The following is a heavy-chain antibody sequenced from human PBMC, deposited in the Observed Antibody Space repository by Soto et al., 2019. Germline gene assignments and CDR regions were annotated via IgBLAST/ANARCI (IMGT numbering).Heavy chain of an antibody. D-gene: IGHD2-15*01. J-gene: IGHJ4*02. V-gene: IGHV3-66*01. CDR3: ARERKDGGGGLTGY. CDR1: GFTVSINY. CDR2: IYSDGNT. Sequence: GGSLRLSCAASGFTVSINYMSWVRQAPGKGLEWVSVIYSDGNTDYAGSVRGRFTISRDNSKNTLYLQMNGLRGEDTAVYYCARERKDGGGGLTGYWGQGTVVTVSS.